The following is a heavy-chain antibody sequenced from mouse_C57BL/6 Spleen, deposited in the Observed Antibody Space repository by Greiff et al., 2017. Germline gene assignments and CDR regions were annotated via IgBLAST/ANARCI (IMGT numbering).Heavy chain of an antibody. CDR1: GYTFTGYW. V-gene: IGHV1-9*01. Sequence: QVQLQQSGAELMKPGASVKLSCKASGYTFTGYWIEWVKQRPGHGLEWIGGILPGSGSTNYNEKFKGKATFTADASSNTAYMQLSSLTTEDSAIYYYARSSYYDNPSWFAYWGQGTLVTVSA. CDR3: ARSSYYDNPSWFAY. J-gene: IGHJ3*01. D-gene: IGHD2-10*01. CDR2: ILPGSGST.